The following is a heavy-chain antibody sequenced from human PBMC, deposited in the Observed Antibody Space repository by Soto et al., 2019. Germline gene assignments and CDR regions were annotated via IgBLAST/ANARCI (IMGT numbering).Heavy chain of an antibody. Sequence: QVQLQESGPGLVKPSQTLSLTCTVSGGSISSGDSYWSWIRQPPGKGLEWVGYIYYSGSTYYNPSPTRRVTISVATSKNQFSLKLSSVTAADTAVYYCASEGTVTPYNWFDPWGQGTLVTVSS. CDR2: IYYSGST. V-gene: IGHV4-30-4*01. D-gene: IGHD4-17*01. CDR1: GGSISSGDSY. J-gene: IGHJ5*02. CDR3: ASEGTVTPYNWFDP.